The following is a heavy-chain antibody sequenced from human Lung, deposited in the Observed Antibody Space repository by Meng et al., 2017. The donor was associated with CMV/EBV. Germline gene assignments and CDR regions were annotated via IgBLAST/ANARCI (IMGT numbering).Heavy chain of an antibody. CDR3: AREVGEWPDFYGMDV. V-gene: IGHV1-69*05. CDR2: IAAILGGV. J-gene: IGHJ6*02. CDR1: GGTFSSYA. D-gene: IGHD2-21*01. Sequence: SXXVSXKASGGTFSSYAFSWVRQAPGQGLEWMGGIAAILGGVNYAQKFQGRVTITTDESMSTAYMELSSLESEDTAVYYCAREVGEWPDFYGMDVWGQGXMVTVSS.